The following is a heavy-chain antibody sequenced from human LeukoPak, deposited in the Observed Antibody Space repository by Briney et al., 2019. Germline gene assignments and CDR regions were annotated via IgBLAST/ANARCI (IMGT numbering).Heavy chain of an antibody. Sequence: SETLSLTCTVSGGSISSYYWSWIRQPPGKGVEWIGYIYYSGSTNYNPSLKSRVTISVDTSKNQFSLKLSSVTAADTAVYYCARGVSYYDSSGYKHWGQGTLVTVSS. CDR2: IYYSGST. J-gene: IGHJ1*01. CDR1: GGSISSYY. V-gene: IGHV4-59*01. D-gene: IGHD3-22*01. CDR3: ARGVSYYDSSGYKH.